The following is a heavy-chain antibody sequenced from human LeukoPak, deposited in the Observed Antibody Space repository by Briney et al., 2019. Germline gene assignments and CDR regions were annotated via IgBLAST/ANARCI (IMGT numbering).Heavy chain of an antibody. CDR1: GFTFSSYA. CDR2: ISGSGGST. D-gene: IGHD2-15*01. V-gene: IGHV3-23*01. J-gene: IGHJ4*02. CDR3: AKVCFFGGIPYYFDY. Sequence: GGSLRLPCAASGFTFSSYAMSWVRQAPGKGLEWVSAISGSGGSTYYADSVKGRFTISRDNSKNTLYLQMNSLRAEDTAVYYCAKVCFFGGIPYYFDYWGQGTLVTVSS.